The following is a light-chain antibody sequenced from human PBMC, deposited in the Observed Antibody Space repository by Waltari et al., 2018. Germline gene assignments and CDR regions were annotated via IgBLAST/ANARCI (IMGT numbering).Light chain of an antibody. CDR2: RNN. CDR3: ASWDGSMNGDWV. CDR1: NSNTGTHF. V-gene: IGLV1-44*01. Sequence: QSVLTQPPAASGTPGPRVTLPCSGDNSNTGTHFLPWYQQVPGAAPTLLIFRNNQRPSGVPDRFSGSKSGTSASLAITGLRSEDEAVYYCASWDGSMNGDWVFGGGTTLTVL. J-gene: IGLJ2*01.